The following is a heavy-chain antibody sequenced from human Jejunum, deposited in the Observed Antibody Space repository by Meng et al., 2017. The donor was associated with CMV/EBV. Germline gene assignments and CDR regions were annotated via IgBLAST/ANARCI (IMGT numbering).Heavy chain of an antibody. CDR2: AHTGGLTT. D-gene: IGHD1/OR15-1a*01. J-gene: IGHJ6*02. V-gene: IGHV3-23*01. CDR3: AKVFRRQFRGWHNTGGDYYGMDV. Sequence: MTGVRQAPGKGLEWVSTAHTGGLTTYYANSVRGRFTISRDNSRNTLYLQMNSLRPDDTATYYCAKVFRRQFRGWHNTGGDYYGMDVWGQGTTVTVSS.